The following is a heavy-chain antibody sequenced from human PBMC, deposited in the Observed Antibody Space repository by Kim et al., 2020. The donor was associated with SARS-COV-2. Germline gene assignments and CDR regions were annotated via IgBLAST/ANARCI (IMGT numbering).Heavy chain of an antibody. V-gene: IGHV4-59*09. D-gene: IGHD3-22*01. Sequence: SLKSRVTISVDTSKNQFSLKRSSVTAADTAVYYCARGALYYFDTTGTFWDNWGQGTLVTVSS. CDR3: ARGALYYFDTTGTFWDN. J-gene: IGHJ4*02.